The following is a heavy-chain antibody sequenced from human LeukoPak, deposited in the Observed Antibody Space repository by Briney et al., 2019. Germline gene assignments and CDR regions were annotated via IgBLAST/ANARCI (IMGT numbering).Heavy chain of an antibody. D-gene: IGHD6-13*01. Sequence: GGSLRLSCAASGFTFSSYEMNWVRQAPGKGLEWVSYISSSGSTIYYADSVKGRFTISRDNAKNSLYLQMNSLRAEDTAVYYCAKDTHIAAAGTFDYWGQGTLVTVSS. CDR2: ISSSGSTI. V-gene: IGHV3-48*03. CDR3: AKDTHIAAAGTFDY. J-gene: IGHJ4*02. CDR1: GFTFSSYE.